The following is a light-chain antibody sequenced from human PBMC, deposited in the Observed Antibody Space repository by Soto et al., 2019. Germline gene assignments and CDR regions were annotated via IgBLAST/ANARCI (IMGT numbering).Light chain of an antibody. CDR3: QSYDSSLSGSVV. CDR1: GSNIGAGYE. Sequence: QAVVTQPPSVSGAPGQRVSISCTGSGSNIGAGYEVHWYQQLPGTAPKLLITSNNNRPSGVPDRFSGSASDTSASLAITGLQAEDEADYYCQSYDSSLSGSVVFGGGTKVTVL. V-gene: IGLV1-40*01. CDR2: SNN. J-gene: IGLJ2*01.